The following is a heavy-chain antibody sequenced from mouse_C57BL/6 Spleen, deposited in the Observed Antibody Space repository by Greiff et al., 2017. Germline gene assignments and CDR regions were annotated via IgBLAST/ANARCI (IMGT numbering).Heavy chain of an antibody. J-gene: IGHJ4*01. Sequence: VQLQQPGAELVKPGASVKLSCKASGYTFTSYWMHWVKQRPGRGLEWIGRIDPNRGGTKYNAEFKSKATLTVDKPSSTAYMQLSSLTSEESAVYYCARGSITTVVATEGYYAMDYWGQGTSVTVSS. D-gene: IGHD1-1*01. CDR1: GYTFTSYW. V-gene: IGHV1-72*01. CDR2: IDPNRGGT. CDR3: ARGSITTVVATEGYYAMDY.